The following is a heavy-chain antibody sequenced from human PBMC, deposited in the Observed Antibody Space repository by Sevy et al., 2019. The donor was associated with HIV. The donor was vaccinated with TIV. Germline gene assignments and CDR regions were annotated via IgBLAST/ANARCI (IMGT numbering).Heavy chain of an antibody. CDR1: GGSISSGDYY. CDR3: ARVGDSSGFSLYYFDY. D-gene: IGHD3-22*01. Sequence: SEAVSLTCTVSGGSISSGDYYWSWIRQPPGKGLEWIGYIYYSGSTYYNPSLKSRVTISVDTSKNQFSLKLSSVTAADTAVYYCARVGDSSGFSLYYFDYLGQGTLFTVSS. J-gene: IGHJ4*02. CDR2: IYYSGST. V-gene: IGHV4-30-4*01.